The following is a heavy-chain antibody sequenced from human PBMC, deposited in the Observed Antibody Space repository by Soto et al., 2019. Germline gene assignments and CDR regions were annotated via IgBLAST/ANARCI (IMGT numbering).Heavy chain of an antibody. CDR3: ARGRSTSGYPNFDP. CDR2: IYHSGST. D-gene: IGHD3-22*01. CDR1: GGSITTGDYS. V-gene: IGHV4-30-2*01. Sequence: SETLSLTCAVSGGSITTGDYSWNWIRQPPGKGLEWLGYIYHSGSTYYNPSLKGRATISVDRSKNHFSLRLSSVTAADTAVYYCARGRSTSGYPNFDPWGQGTLVTVSS. J-gene: IGHJ5*02.